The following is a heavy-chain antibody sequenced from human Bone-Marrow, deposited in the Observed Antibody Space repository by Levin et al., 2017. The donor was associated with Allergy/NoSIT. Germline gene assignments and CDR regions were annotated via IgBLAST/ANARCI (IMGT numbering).Heavy chain of an antibody. J-gene: IGHJ4*02. CDR3: ARGGNYVIYYFDN. CDR1: GGSISSGGYS. V-gene: IGHV4-30-2*01. D-gene: IGHD4-11*01. Sequence: SQTLSLPCAVSGGSISSGGYSWNWIRQPPGKGLEYIGYIYHSGSTYYNPVLKGRITMSVDTSKNQFSLQLSSVTAADTAVYYCARGGNYVIYYFDNWGQGTLVTVSS. CDR2: IYHSGST.